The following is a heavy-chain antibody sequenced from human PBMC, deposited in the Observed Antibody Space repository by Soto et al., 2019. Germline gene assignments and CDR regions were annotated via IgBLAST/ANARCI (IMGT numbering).Heavy chain of an antibody. J-gene: IGHJ3*02. CDR3: AKDRRQLSALDM. CDR2: ISNDGNRE. CDR1: GFSFSSYG. Sequence: PGGSLRLSCAASGFSFSSYGMHWVRQAPGRGLEWVTVISNDGNREYYGESVKGRFSVSRDNDKDTLYLQMNGLRPEDTGVYYCAKDRRQLSALDMWGQGTTVTVSS. V-gene: IGHV3-30*18. D-gene: IGHD6-6*01.